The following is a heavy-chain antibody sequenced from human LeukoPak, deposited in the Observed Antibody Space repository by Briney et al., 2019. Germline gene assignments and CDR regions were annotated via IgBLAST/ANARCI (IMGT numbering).Heavy chain of an antibody. J-gene: IGHJ4*02. D-gene: IGHD2-15*01. CDR1: GFTFSSYA. CDR3: AKVVVVAATAPYYFDY. CDR2: ISGSGGST. Sequence: PGGSLRLSCAASGFTFSSYAMSWVRQAPGKGLEGGSAISGSGGSTYYADSVKGRFTISRDNSKNTLYLQMNSLRAEDTAVYYCAKVVVVAATAPYYFDYWGQGTLVTVSS. V-gene: IGHV3-23*01.